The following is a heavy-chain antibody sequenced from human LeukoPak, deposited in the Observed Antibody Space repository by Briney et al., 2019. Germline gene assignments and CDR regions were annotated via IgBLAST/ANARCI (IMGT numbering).Heavy chain of an antibody. Sequence: ASVKVSCKASGYTFTSYSMHWVRQAPGQGLEWMGIINPSGGSTSYAQKFQGRVTMTRDTSTSTVYMELSSLRSDDTAVYYCSTEDKYCGGANCGKYWGQGTLVTVSS. CDR3: STEDKYCGGANCGKY. D-gene: IGHD2-21*01. CDR1: GYTFTSYS. V-gene: IGHV1-46*01. CDR2: INPSGGST. J-gene: IGHJ4*02.